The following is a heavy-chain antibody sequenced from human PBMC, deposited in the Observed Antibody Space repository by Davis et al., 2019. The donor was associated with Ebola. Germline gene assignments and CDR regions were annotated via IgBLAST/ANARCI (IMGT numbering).Heavy chain of an antibody. Sequence: GESLKISCAASGFTFSDYSMNWVRQAPGKGLEWVSSISSIITYIYYADSVKGRFTVSRDNAKNSLYLQMNSLRAEDTAVYYCAKGPPYPGILYGPDHYYMDVWGKGTTVTVSS. CDR1: GFTFSDYS. CDR3: AKGPPYPGILYGPDHYYMDV. V-gene: IGHV3-21*01. CDR2: ISSIITYI. D-gene: IGHD2-8*01. J-gene: IGHJ6*03.